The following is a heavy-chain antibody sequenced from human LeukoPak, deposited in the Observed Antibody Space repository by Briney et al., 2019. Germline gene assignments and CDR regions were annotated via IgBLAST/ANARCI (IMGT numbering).Heavy chain of an antibody. J-gene: IGHJ4*02. V-gene: IGHV3-48*04. CDR1: GFTFSSFA. CDR2: INVNGGAM. D-gene: IGHD6-13*01. CDR3: ARGPRILAAGSYYFDY. Sequence: GRSLRPSCEPAGFTFSSFATSWVRQAPGKGLEWVSFINVNGGAMYYADFVKGRFTNSRDNAKSSLYLEMNSLRVEDTAVYYCARGPRILAAGSYYFDYWGQGSLVTVSS.